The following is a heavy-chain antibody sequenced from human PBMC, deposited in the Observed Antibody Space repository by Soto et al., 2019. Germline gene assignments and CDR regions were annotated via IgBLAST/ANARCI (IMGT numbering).Heavy chain of an antibody. J-gene: IGHJ5*02. Sequence: VGSLTLSCAASRFIFSDAWMSWVRQAPGKGLDWGGRIKSKSDGGTTEYAAPERHRSTTSRNDSNNTLYLQMSSLNTEDTTVYYGTTDLWLIAGDVGSTGYFNPWGQGTPVTVSS. CDR3: TTDLWLIAGDVGSTGYFNP. V-gene: IGHV3-15*01. CDR2: IKSKSDGGTT. D-gene: IGHD7-27*01. CDR1: RFIFSDAW.